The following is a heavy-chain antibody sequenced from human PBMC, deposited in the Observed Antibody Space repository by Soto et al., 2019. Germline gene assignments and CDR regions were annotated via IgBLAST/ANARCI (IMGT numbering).Heavy chain of an antibody. CDR1: GDNVSSRSVT. CDR2: TYYRSKWYN. D-gene: IGHD3-16*01. CDR3: VRMSFYDYNGLNDV. J-gene: IGHJ3*01. Sequence: PSQTLSLTCAISGDNVSSRSVTWNWIRKYPSGGLEWLGRTYYRSKWYNEYAVSVKSRIIINADTSRNQFSLQVNSVTPEDTAIYYCVRMSFYDYNGLNDVWGQGTMVTVSS. V-gene: IGHV6-1*01.